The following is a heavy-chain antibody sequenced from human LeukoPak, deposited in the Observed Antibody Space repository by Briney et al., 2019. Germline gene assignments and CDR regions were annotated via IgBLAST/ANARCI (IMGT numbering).Heavy chain of an antibody. D-gene: IGHD3-16*01. V-gene: IGHV1-2*02. CDR1: GYTFTDYY. J-gene: IGHJ4*02. CDR3: ATQRGSYLWGTDFDY. CDR2: INPNSGDT. Sequence: ASVKVSCKASGYTFTDYYMHWVRQAPGQGLEWMGWINPNSGDTKYGQKFGGGVSMTRDTSISTAYMELRRLRSDDAAVYYCATQRGSYLWGTDFDYWGEGTLVTVSS.